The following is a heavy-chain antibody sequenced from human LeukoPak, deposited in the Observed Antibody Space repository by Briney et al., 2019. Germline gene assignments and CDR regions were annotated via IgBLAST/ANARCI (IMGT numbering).Heavy chain of an antibody. J-gene: IGHJ3*02. CDR2: IYYSGST. V-gene: IGHV4-31*03. Sequence: SETLSVTCIFSGGSISSGGYYWSWIRQHPGKGLEWIGYIYYSGSTYYNPSLKSRVTISVDTSKNQFSLKLSSVTAADTAVYYCTRTTVMAGTQCAFDIWGQGTMVTVSS. CDR1: GGSISSGGYY. CDR3: TRTTVMAGTQCAFDI. D-gene: IGHD6-19*01.